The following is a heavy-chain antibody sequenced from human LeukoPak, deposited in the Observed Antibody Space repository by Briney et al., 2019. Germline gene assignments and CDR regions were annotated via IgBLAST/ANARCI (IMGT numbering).Heavy chain of an antibody. V-gene: IGHV3-7*01. J-gene: IGHJ4*02. Sequence: GGSLRLSCAASEFTFRSYWMSWVRQAPGKGLEWVANIKQDGSEKYYMDSVKGRFTISRDNAKKSLYLQMNSLRAEDTAVYYCARRPITMVRGVISYYFDHWGQGTLVTVSS. CDR1: EFTFRSYW. CDR3: ARRPITMVRGVISYYFDH. D-gene: IGHD3-10*01. CDR2: IKQDGSEK.